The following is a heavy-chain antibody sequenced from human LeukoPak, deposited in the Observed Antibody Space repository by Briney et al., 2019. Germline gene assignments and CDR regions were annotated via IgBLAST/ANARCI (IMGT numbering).Heavy chain of an antibody. CDR1: GGSISSGDYY. Sequence: PSGTLSLTCDVSGGSISSGDYYWSWIRQPPGKGLERIGYIYYSGSTYYNPSLKSRVTISVDTSKNQFSLKLSSVTAADTAVYYCARMPPRGMDVWGQGTTVTVSS. D-gene: IGHD2-2*01. J-gene: IGHJ6*02. CDR2: IYYSGST. CDR3: ARMPPRGMDV. V-gene: IGHV4-30-4*01.